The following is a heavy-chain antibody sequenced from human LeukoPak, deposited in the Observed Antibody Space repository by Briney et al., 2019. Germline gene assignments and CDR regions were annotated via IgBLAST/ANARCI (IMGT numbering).Heavy chain of an antibody. CDR1: GGTFISYA. CDR3: ARDGYCSGGSCYPDY. J-gene: IGHJ4*02. CDR2: IIPIFGTA. V-gene: IGHV1-69*05. D-gene: IGHD2-15*01. Sequence: SVKVSCKASGGTFISYAISWVRQAPGQGLEWMGRIIPIFGTANYAQKFQGRVTMTRDTSIRTAYMELSRLRSDDTAVYYCARDGYCSGGSCYPDYWGQGTLVTVSS.